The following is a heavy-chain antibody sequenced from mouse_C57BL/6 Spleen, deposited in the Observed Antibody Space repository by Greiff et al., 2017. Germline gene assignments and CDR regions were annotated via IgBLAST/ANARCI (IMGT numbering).Heavy chain of an antibody. V-gene: IGHV5-4*01. CDR3: AREKTAQAPWFAY. CDR2: ISDGGSYT. J-gene: IGHJ3*01. CDR1: GFTFSSYA. Sequence: EVMLVESGGGLVKPGGSLKLSCAASGFTFSSYAMSWVRQTPEKRLEWVATISDGGSYTYYPDNVKGRFTISRDNAKNNLYLQMSLLKSEDTAMYYCAREKTAQAPWFAYWGQGTLVTVSA. D-gene: IGHD3-2*02.